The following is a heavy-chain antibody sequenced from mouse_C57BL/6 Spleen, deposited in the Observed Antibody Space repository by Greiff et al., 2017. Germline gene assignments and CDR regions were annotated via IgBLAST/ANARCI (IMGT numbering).Heavy chain of an antibody. Sequence: QVQLKESGPELVKPGASVKISCKASGYAFSSSWMNWVKQRPGKGLEWIGRIYPGDGDTNYNGKFKGKATLTADKSSSTAYMQLSSLTSEDSAVYFCARDYHDEYYAMDYWGQGTSVTVSS. D-gene: IGHD1-1*01. CDR1: GYAFSSSW. V-gene: IGHV1-82*01. J-gene: IGHJ4*01. CDR3: ARDYHDEYYAMDY. CDR2: IYPGDGDT.